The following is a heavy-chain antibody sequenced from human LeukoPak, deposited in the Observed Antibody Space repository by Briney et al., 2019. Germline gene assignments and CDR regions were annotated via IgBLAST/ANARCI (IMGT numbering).Heavy chain of an antibody. V-gene: IGHV4-39*01. CDR3: ARLSSGPNGS. CDR2: IYYSGST. Sequence: SETLSLTCTVSGGSISSTSYYCGWIRQPPGKGLEWIGSIYYSGSTYYHPSLKSRVTISVDTSKNQFSLKLSSVTAADTAVYYCARLSSGPNGSWGQGTLVTVSS. D-gene: IGHD3-3*01. CDR1: GGSISSTSYY. J-gene: IGHJ5*02.